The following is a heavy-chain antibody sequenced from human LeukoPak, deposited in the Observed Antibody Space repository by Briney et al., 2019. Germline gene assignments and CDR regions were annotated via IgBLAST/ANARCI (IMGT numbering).Heavy chain of an antibody. V-gene: IGHV4-39*01. CDR3: ARHTTGYNWFDP. Sequence: PSETLSLTCTVSGGSISSSSYYWGWIRQPPGKGLEWIGSIYYSGSTYYNPSLKSRVTISVDTSKNQFSLKLSSVTAADTAVYCCARHTTGYNWFDPWGQGTLVTVSS. CDR2: IYYSGST. J-gene: IGHJ5*02. CDR1: GGSISSSSYY. D-gene: IGHD4-11*01.